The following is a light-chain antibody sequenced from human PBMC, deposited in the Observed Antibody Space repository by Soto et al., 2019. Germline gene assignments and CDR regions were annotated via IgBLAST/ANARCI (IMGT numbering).Light chain of an antibody. CDR3: QQRSNWPLIT. J-gene: IGKJ5*01. V-gene: IGKV3-11*01. Sequence: EIVLTQSPGTLSLSPGERATLSCMASQSVSSYLGWYQQKPGQAPRLLIYDASNRATGIPARFSGSGSGTDFTLTISSLEPEDFAVYYCQQRSNWPLITFGQGTRLEIK. CDR1: QSVSSY. CDR2: DAS.